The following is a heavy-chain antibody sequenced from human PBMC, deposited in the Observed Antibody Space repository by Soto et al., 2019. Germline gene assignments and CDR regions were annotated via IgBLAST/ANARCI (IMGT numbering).Heavy chain of an antibody. D-gene: IGHD6-19*01. Sequence: QVQLVESGGGVVQPGRSLRLSCPASGFTFSSYGMHWVRQAPGKGLEWVAVIWYDGSNKYYADSVKGRFTISRDNSKNTLYLQMNSLRAEDTAVYYCARASVAGTGSYFDYWGQGTLVTVSS. J-gene: IGHJ4*02. V-gene: IGHV3-33*01. CDR3: ARASVAGTGSYFDY. CDR2: IWYDGSNK. CDR1: GFTFSSYG.